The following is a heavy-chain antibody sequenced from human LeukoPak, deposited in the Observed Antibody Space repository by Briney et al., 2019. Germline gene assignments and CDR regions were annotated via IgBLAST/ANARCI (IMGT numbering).Heavy chain of an antibody. V-gene: IGHV3-9*03. D-gene: IGHD1-26*01. J-gene: IGHJ3*02. CDR2: ISWNSGSI. CDR1: GFTFDDYA. CDR3: AKVGARHAFDI. Sequence: PGRSLRLSCAASGFTFDDYAMHWVRQAPGKGLEWVSGISWNSGSIGYADSVKGRFTISRDNAKNSLYLRMNSLRAEDMALYYCAKVGARHAFDIWGQGTMVTVSS.